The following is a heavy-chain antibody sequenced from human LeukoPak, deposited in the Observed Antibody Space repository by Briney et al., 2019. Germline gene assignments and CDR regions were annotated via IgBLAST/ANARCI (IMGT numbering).Heavy chain of an antibody. CDR2: ISAYNGNT. D-gene: IGHD6-13*01. V-gene: IGHV1-18*01. Sequence: ASVKVSCKASGYTFTSYGISWVRQAPGQGLEWMGWISAYNGNTNYAQKLQGRVTMTTDTSTSTAYMELRSLRSDDTAVYYCARDFHVAAGGVVLFYWGQGTLVTVSS. J-gene: IGHJ4*02. CDR1: GYTFTSYG. CDR3: ARDFHVAAGGVVLFY.